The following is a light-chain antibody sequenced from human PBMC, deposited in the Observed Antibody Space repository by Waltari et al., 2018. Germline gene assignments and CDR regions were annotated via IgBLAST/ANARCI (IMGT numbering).Light chain of an antibody. Sequence: QTVVTQEPSLSVSPGGTVTLTCALSSGPLSTTSCATWYQQTPGQAPRTLVYKANARSSGVPDRFSGSILGNTAALTITGAQADDESDYYCALYMGSGIWVFGGGTRLTVL. J-gene: IGLJ3*02. CDR2: KAN. V-gene: IGLV8-61*01. CDR3: ALYMGSGIWV. CDR1: SGPLSTTSC.